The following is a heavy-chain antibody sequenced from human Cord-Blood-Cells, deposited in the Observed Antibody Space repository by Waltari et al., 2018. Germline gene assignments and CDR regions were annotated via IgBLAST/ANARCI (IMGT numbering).Heavy chain of an antibody. CDR2: IYYSGST. J-gene: IGHJ3*02. D-gene: IGHD2-2*01. CDR1: GGSISSSRYY. Sequence: QLQLQESGPGLVKPSAPLSLTCTVSGGSISSSRYYRGWIRPPAGKGLAWVGSIYYSGSTYYNPSLKSRVTISVDTSKNQFSLKLSSVTAADTAVYYCARRRYCSSTSCQGAFDIWGQGTMVTVSS. V-gene: IGHV4-39*01. CDR3: ARRRYCSSTSCQGAFDI.